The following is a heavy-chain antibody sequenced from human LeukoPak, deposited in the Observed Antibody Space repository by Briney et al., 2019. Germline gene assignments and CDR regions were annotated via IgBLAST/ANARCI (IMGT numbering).Heavy chain of an antibody. CDR1: GYSFTSYW. D-gene: IGHD2-2*01. V-gene: IGHV5-51*01. J-gene: IGHJ4*02. Sequence: GESLKISCKGSGYSFTSYWIGWVRQMPGKGLEWMGIIYPGDSDTRYSPSFQGQVTISADKSISTAYLQWSSLKASDTAMYYCARARPGVVVVPAAALYFDYWGQGTLVTVSS. CDR2: IYPGDSDT. CDR3: ARARPGVVVVPAAALYFDY.